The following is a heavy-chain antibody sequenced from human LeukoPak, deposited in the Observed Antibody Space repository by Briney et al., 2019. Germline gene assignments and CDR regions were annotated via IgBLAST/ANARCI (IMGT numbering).Heavy chain of an antibody. J-gene: IGHJ4*02. Sequence: ASVKVSCKASGYTFTRYAMHWERQAPGQRLEWMGWINAGNGNTKYSQKFQGRVTIIRDTSASTAYMELSSLRSEDTAVYYCARVYGAAGRYYFDYWGQGTLVTVSP. CDR3: ARVYGAAGRYYFDY. D-gene: IGHD6-13*01. CDR2: INAGNGNT. V-gene: IGHV1-3*01. CDR1: GYTFTRYA.